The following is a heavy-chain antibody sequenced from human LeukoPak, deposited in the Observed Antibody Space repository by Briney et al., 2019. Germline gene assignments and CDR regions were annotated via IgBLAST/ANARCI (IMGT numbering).Heavy chain of an antibody. CDR1: GGTFSSYA. Sequence: GASVKVSCKASGGTFSSYAISWVRQAPGQGLEWMGGIIPIFGTANYAQKFQGRVTITADESTSTAYMELSSLRSGHTAVYYCARIRGSGSYPFDYWGQGTLVTVSS. J-gene: IGHJ4*02. CDR3: ARIRGSGSYPFDY. V-gene: IGHV1-69*13. CDR2: IIPIFGTA. D-gene: IGHD3-10*01.